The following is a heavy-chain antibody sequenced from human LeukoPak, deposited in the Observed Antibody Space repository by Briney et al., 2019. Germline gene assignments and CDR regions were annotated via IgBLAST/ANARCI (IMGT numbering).Heavy chain of an antibody. CDR1: GFTFSSYG. Sequence: EGSLRLSCAASGFTFSSYGKHWVRQAPGKGLEWMAVIWYDGSNKYYADSVKGRFTISRDNSKNTLYLQMNSLRAEDTAVYYCAKEKYSSGWCFDYWGQGTLVTVSS. V-gene: IGHV3-33*06. CDR3: AKEKYSSGWCFDY. CDR2: IWYDGSNK. D-gene: IGHD6-19*01. J-gene: IGHJ4*02.